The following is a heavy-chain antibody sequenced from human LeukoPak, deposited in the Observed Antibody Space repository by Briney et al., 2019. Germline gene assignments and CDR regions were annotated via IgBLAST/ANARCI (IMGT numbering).Heavy chain of an antibody. V-gene: IGHV4-34*01. CDR3: ANDCGGDCRHAFDI. J-gene: IGHJ3*02. CDR2: INHSGST. CDR1: GGSFSGYY. D-gene: IGHD2-21*02. Sequence: PSETLSLTCAVYGGSFSGYYWSWIRQPPGKGLEWIGEINHSGSTNYNPSLKSRVTISVDTSKNQFSLKLSSVTAADTAVYYCANDCGGDCRHAFDIWGQGTMVTVSS.